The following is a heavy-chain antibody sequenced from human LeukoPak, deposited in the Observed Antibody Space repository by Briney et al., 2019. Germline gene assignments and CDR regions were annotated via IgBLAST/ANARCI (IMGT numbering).Heavy chain of an antibody. Sequence: SETLSLTCAVYGGTFSGYYWSWIRQPPGKRLEWVGESNDSGGTNYNPSLKSRVTISADKSKNQVSLKLTSVTAADTAVYYCARNRDGYNSFDYWGQGTLVTVSS. D-gene: IGHD5-24*01. CDR3: ARNRDGYNSFDY. CDR2: SNDSGGT. CDR1: GGTFSGYY. V-gene: IGHV4-34*01. J-gene: IGHJ4*02.